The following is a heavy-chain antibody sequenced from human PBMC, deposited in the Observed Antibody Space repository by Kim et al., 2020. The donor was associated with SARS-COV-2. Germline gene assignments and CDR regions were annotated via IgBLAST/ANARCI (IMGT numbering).Heavy chain of an antibody. J-gene: IGHJ4*02. V-gene: IGHV1-18*01. CDR3: ARDGDLPDY. Sequence: NGNTKYAQTVQGRVTMSTATSPTTAYLDLRSLSTDDTAVYYCARDGDLPDYWGQGTLVTVSS. D-gene: IGHD7-27*01. CDR2: NGNT.